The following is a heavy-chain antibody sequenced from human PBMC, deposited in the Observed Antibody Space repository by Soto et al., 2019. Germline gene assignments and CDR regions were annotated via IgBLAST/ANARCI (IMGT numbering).Heavy chain of an antibody. V-gene: IGHV4-59*01. CDR1: GGSISSYY. D-gene: IGHD5-18*01. Sequence: QVQLQESGPGLVKPSETLSLTCTVSGGSISSYYWSWIRQPPGKGLEWIGYIYYSGSTNYNPSLNSRVTISVDTSKTQFSLKLSSVPAADTAVYYCARRYGKNAFDIWGQGTMVTVSS. J-gene: IGHJ3*02. CDR3: ARRYGKNAFDI. CDR2: IYYSGST.